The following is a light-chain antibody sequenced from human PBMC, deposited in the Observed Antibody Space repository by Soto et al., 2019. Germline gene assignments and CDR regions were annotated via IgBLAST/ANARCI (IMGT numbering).Light chain of an antibody. V-gene: IGKV1-12*01. CDR3: QQANSFPWT. CDR2: AAS. J-gene: IGKJ1*01. CDR1: QGISSW. Sequence: DIQMTQSPSSVSASVGDRVTITCRASQGISSWLVWYQQKPGKAPKLLIYAASSLQSGVPSRFSGSGFGTGFTLTISSLQPEDFATYYCQQANSFPWTFGQGTKVDI.